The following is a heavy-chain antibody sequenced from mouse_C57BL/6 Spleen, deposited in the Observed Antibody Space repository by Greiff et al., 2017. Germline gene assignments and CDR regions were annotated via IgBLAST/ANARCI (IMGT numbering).Heavy chain of an antibody. V-gene: IGHV1-64*01. Sequence: QVQLQQPGAELVKPGASVKLSCKASGYTFTSYWMHWVKQRPGQGLEWIGMIHPNSGSTNYNEKFKSKATLTVDKSSSTAYMQLSSLTSEDSSVYYCATSYYGNLLYAMDYWGQGTSVTVSS. CDR1: GYTFTSYW. CDR3: ATSYYGNLLYAMDY. D-gene: IGHD2-10*01. J-gene: IGHJ4*01. CDR2: IHPNSGST.